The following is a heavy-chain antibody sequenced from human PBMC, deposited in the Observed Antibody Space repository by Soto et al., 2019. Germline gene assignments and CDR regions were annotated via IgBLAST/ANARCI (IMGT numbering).Heavy chain of an antibody. D-gene: IGHD3-9*01. V-gene: IGHV3-23*01. CDR2: ISGSGGST. Sequence: SLRLSCAASGFTFSSYAMSWVRQAPGKGLEWVSAISGSGGSTYYADSVKGRFTISRDNSKNTLYLQMNSLRAEDTAVYYCARDFGIRTGAFDIWGQGTMVTVSS. J-gene: IGHJ3*02. CDR3: ARDFGIRTGAFDI. CDR1: GFTFSSYA.